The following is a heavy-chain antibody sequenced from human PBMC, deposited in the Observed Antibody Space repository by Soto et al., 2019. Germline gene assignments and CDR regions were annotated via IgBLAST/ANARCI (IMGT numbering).Heavy chain of an antibody. D-gene: IGHD6-6*01. J-gene: IGHJ4*02. CDR3: ARDPHPYSSSYYFDY. Sequence: GASVKVSCKASGYTFTGYYMHWVRQAPGQGLEWVGWINPNSGGTNYAQKFQGRVTMTRGTSISTAYMELSRLRSDDTAVYYCARDPHPYSSSYYFDYWGQGTLVTVSS. V-gene: IGHV1-2*02. CDR1: GYTFTGYY. CDR2: INPNSGGT.